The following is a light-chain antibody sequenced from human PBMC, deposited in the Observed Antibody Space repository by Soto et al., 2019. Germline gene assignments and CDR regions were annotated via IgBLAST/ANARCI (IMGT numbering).Light chain of an antibody. Sequence: QSALTQPRSVSGSPGQSVTISCTGTSSDVGGYNYVSWYQQHPGKAPKVMIYDVSERPSGVPDRVSGSKSGNTASQTISGLQAEDEADYYCCSYAGSPRYVLGTGTKLTVL. CDR2: DVS. J-gene: IGLJ1*01. CDR1: SSDVGGYNY. CDR3: CSYAGSPRYV. V-gene: IGLV2-11*01.